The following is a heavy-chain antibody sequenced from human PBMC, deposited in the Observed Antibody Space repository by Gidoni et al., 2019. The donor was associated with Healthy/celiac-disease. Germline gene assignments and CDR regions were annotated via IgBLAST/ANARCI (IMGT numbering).Heavy chain of an antibody. V-gene: IGHV3-21*01. CDR3: ARDGSPPANYPKD. CDR1: VFTFSSYS. D-gene: IGHD1-7*01. Sequence: EVQLVESGGGLVKPGGSLRLSCAASVFTFSSYSMNWVRQAPGKGLEWVSSISSSSSYIYYADSVKGRFTISRDNAKNSLYLQMNSLRAEDTAVYYCARDGSPPANYPKDWGQGTLVTVSS. CDR2: ISSSSSYI. J-gene: IGHJ4*02.